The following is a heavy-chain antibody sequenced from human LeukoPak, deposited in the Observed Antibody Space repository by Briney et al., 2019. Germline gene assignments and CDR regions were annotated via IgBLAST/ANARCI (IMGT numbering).Heavy chain of an antibody. J-gene: IGHJ5*02. D-gene: IGHD6-13*01. CDR2: IYYSGST. CDR1: GGSISSYY. Sequence: SETLSLTCTVSGGSISSYYWSWIRQPPGKGLEWIGYIYYSGSTNYNPSLKSRVTISVDTSKNQFSLKLSSVTAADTAVYYCARQRGSSSWLYNWFDPWRQGALVTVSS. V-gene: IGHV4-59*08. CDR3: ARQRGSSSWLYNWFDP.